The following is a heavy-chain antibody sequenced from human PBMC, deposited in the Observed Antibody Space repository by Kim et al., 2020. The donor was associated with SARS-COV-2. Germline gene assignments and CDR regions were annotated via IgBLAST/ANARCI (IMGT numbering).Heavy chain of an antibody. V-gene: IGHV4-59*08. CDR3: ARRNEEYYFDY. CDR2: T. J-gene: IGHJ4*02. Sequence: TNYHPPLRSRVTISVDTSKNQFSLKLSSVTAADTAVYYCARRNEEYYFDYWGQGTLVTVSS.